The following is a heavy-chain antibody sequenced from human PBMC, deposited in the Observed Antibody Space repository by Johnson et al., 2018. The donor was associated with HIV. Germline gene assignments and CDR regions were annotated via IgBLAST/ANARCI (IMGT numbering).Heavy chain of an antibody. D-gene: IGHD3-3*02. CDR2: VSWNGEST. CDR3: AIDPRKLDSRASLDSGACSI. CDR1: GFTFEDYG. Sequence: VQLVESGGGVVRPGGSLRLSCEGSGFTFEDYGMSWVRQPPGKGLEWVSGVSWNGESTGYADSVKGRFSIFKDTVKNILYLQMNSLRAEDTALYYCAIDPRKLDSRASLDSGACSIWGQGTMVIVSS. V-gene: IGHV3-20*04. J-gene: IGHJ3*02.